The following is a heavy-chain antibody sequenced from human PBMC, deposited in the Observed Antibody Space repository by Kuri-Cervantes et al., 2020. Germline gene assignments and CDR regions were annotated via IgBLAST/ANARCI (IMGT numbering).Heavy chain of an antibody. CDR1: GFTFSSYA. V-gene: IGHV3-23*01. J-gene: IGHJ1*01. D-gene: IGHD6-13*01. Sequence: GESLKISCAASGFTFSSYAMSWVRQAPGKGLEWVSAISGSGGSTYYADSVKGRFTISRDNAKNSLYLQMNSLRAEDTAVYYCARRSTYSSSWYDYFQHWGQGTLVTVSS. CDR3: ARRSTYSSSWYDYFQH. CDR2: ISGSGGST.